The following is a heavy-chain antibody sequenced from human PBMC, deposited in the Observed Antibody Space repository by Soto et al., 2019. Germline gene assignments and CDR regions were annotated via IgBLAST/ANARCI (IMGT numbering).Heavy chain of an antibody. Sequence: SETLSLTCTVSGGSISSYYWSWIRQPPGKGLEWIGYIYYSGSTNYNPSLKSRVTISVDTSKNQFSLKLSSVTAADTAVYYCARARGAGFDYWGQGTLVTVSS. D-gene: IGHD3-10*01. V-gene: IGHV4-59*01. CDR2: IYYSGST. CDR3: ARARGAGFDY. J-gene: IGHJ4*02. CDR1: GGSISSYY.